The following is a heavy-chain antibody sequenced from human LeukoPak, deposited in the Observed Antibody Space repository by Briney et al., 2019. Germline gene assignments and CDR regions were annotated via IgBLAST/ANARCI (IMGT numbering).Heavy chain of an antibody. J-gene: IGHJ4*02. CDR2: IYYSGST. Sequence: SEALSLTCTVSGGSISSSYYYWGWIRQPPGKGLEWIGTIYYSGSTYYSPSLKSRVTISVDTSKNQFSLKLSSVTAADTAVYYCASVGPEMATIGYFDYWGQGTLVTVSS. D-gene: IGHD5-24*01. CDR1: GGSISSSYYY. V-gene: IGHV4-39*01. CDR3: ASVGPEMATIGYFDY.